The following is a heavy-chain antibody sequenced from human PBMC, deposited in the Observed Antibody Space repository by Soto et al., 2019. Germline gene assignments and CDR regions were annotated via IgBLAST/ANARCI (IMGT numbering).Heavy chain of an antibody. Sequence: QVQLQESGPGLVKPSQTLSLTCTVSGGSISSGGYYWSWIRQHPGKGLEWIGYIYYSGSTYYNPSLKSRVTISVDTSKNQFSLKLSSVTAADTAVYYCSCISTSWNWFDPWGQGTLVTVSS. J-gene: IGHJ5*02. CDR1: GGSISSGGYY. CDR2: IYYSGST. CDR3: SCISTSWNWFDP. D-gene: IGHD2-2*01. V-gene: IGHV4-31*03.